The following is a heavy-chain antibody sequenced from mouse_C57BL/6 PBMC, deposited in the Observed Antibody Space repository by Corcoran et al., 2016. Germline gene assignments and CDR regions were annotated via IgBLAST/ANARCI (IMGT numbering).Heavy chain of an antibody. D-gene: IGHD2-4*01. CDR1: GFSLSTSGMG. J-gene: IGHJ4*01. CDR3: ARSSMISDAMDY. Sequence: QVTLKESGPGILQSSQTLSLTCSFSGFSLSTSGMGVSWIRQPSGKGLEWLAHIYWDDDKRYNPSLKSRLTISKDTSRNQVFLKITSVDTADTATYYCARSSMISDAMDYWGQGTSVTVSS. CDR2: IYWDDDK. V-gene: IGHV8-12*01.